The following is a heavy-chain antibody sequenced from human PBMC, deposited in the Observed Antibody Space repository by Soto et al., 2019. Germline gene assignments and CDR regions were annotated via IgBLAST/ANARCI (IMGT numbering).Heavy chain of an antibody. J-gene: IGHJ3*02. CDR1: GYTFTNYW. Sequence: EVQLVQSGAEVEKVGESLRISCKGSGYTFTNYWINLVRQMPGKGLEWMGKIDPSDSYTNYSPSFQGHGTISADKSINTAYLQWSSLKASDTAMYDCARHKPINRCAFDSWGQGTVVTVSS. CDR3: ARHKPINRCAFDS. CDR2: IDPSDSYT. D-gene: IGHD2-21*01. V-gene: IGHV5-10-1*01.